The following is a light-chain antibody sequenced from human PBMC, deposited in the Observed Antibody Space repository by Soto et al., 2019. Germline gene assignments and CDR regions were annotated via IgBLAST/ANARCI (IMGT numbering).Light chain of an antibody. V-gene: IGLV1-40*01. CDR2: GNS. Sequence: QPVLTQPPSVSGAPGQRVTISCTGGSSNIGAGYDVHWYQQLPGTAPKLLIYGNSNRPSGVPDRLSGSKSGTSASLAITGLQAEDEADYYCQSYDSSLSGWVFGGGTKLPVL. CDR1: SSNIGAGYD. CDR3: QSYDSSLSGWV. J-gene: IGLJ3*02.